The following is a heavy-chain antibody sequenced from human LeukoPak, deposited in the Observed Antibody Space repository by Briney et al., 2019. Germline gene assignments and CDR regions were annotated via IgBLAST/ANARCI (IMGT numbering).Heavy chain of an antibody. CDR2: IFGGGTPT. CDR3: AKASTVTTAGGDY. CDR1: GFTFSSYA. Sequence: GGSLRLSCAASGFTFSSYAMSWVRQAPGKGLEWVSTIFGGGTPTYYADSVKGRFTISRDNSKNTLYLQMNSLRAEDTAVYYCAKASTVTTAGGDYWGQGTLVTVSS. V-gene: IGHV3-23*01. D-gene: IGHD4-17*01. J-gene: IGHJ4*02.